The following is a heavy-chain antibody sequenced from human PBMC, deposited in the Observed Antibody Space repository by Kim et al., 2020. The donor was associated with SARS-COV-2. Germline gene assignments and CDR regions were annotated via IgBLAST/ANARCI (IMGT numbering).Heavy chain of an antibody. CDR2: ISNNGGGT. CDR3: AKGGGSCCFEQ. CDR1: GFTFSSYA. V-gene: IGHV3-23*01. Sequence: GGSLRLSCAASGFTFSSYAMSWVRQAPGKGLEWVSSISNNGGGTYNADSVKGRFSVSRDNSKDTLYLQMDSLRVEDTATYYCAKGGGSCCFEQWGQGILV. J-gene: IGHJ4*02. D-gene: IGHD2-15*01.